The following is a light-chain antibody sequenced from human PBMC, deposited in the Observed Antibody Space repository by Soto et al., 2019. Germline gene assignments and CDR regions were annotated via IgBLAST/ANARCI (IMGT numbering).Light chain of an antibody. V-gene: IGKV1-5*01. Sequence: DIQMTQSPATLSASGGERVTITCRASQSISRWLTGYQQKPGKAPKLLIYDASSLESGVPSRFSGSGSGTEFTLTIYGLQADDFASYYCQQHYRFSITFGQGTRLEI. CDR3: QQHYRFSIT. CDR2: DAS. CDR1: QSISRW. J-gene: IGKJ5*01.